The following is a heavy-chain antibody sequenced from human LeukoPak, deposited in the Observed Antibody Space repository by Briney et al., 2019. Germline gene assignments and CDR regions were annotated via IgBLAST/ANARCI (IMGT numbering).Heavy chain of an antibody. V-gene: IGHV3-23*01. D-gene: IGHD3-22*01. Sequence: TGGSLRLSCAAPGFTFSSYAMSWVRQAPGKGLEWVSAISGSGGSTYYADSVKGRFTISRDNSKNTLYLQMNSLRADDTAVYYCAKPLYYDSSGRSFFWYFDLWGRGTLVTVSS. CDR3: AKPLYYDSSGRSFFWYFDL. CDR1: GFTFSSYA. CDR2: ISGSGGST. J-gene: IGHJ2*01.